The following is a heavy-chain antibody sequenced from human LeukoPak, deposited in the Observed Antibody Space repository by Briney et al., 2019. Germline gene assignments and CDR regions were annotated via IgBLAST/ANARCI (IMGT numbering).Heavy chain of an antibody. CDR1: GYSFAGYF. CDR2: VNPNSGGT. D-gene: IGHD1-26*01. CDR3: ARDLSSTSNWEFDY. Sequence: ASVKVSCKTSGYSFAGYFIHWVRQAPGQGLQWMGRVNPNSGGTEYEQSFQGRVTMTRDTSISTAYVEVSTLISDDTAVYYCARDLSSTSNWEFDYWGQGTLVTVSS. V-gene: IGHV1-2*06. J-gene: IGHJ4*02.